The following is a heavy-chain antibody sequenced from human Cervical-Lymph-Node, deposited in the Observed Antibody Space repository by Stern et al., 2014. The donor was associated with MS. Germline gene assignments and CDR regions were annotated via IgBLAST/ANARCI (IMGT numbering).Heavy chain of an antibody. J-gene: IGHJ4*02. V-gene: IGHV4-61*02. D-gene: IGHD3-22*01. CDR2: IYTSGST. CDR1: GGSISSGSYY. CDR3: ARDRYYYDSSGSIDY. Sequence: QLQLQESGPGLVKPSQTLSLTCTVSGGSISSGSYYWSWIRQPAGKGLEWIGRIYTSGSTNYNPSLKSRVTISVDTSKNQFSLKLSSVTAADTAVYYCARDRYYYDSSGSIDYWGQGTLVTVSS.